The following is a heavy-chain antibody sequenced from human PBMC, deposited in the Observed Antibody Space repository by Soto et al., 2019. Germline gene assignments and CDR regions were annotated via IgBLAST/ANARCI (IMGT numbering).Heavy chain of an antibody. V-gene: IGHV3-23*01. CDR2: ISGSGGST. J-gene: IGHJ4*02. CDR1: GFTFSSYA. CDR3: AKEERTFGEGF. Sequence: EMQLLESGGGLVQPGGSLRLSCAASGFTFSSYAMSWVRQAPGKGLEWVSGISGSGGSTYYADSVKGRFTISRDNSKNTLYLQMNSLRAEDTAIYYFAKEERTFGEGFWGQGTLVTVSS. D-gene: IGHD3-3*01.